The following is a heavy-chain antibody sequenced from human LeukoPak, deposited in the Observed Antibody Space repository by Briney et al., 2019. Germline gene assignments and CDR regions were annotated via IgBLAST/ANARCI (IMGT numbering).Heavy chain of an antibody. CDR3: ARGLVVAATFDP. D-gene: IGHD2-15*01. J-gene: IGHJ5*02. Sequence: PSETLSLTCAVYGGSFSGYYWSWIRQPPGKGLEWIGEINHSGSTNYNPSLKSRVTIPVDTSKNQFSLKLSSVTAADTAVYYCARGLVVAATFDPWGQGTLVTVSS. CDR1: GGSFSGYY. CDR2: INHSGST. V-gene: IGHV4-34*01.